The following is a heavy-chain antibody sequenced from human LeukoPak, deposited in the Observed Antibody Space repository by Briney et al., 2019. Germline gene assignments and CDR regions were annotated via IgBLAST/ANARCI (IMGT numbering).Heavy chain of an antibody. J-gene: IGHJ4*02. CDR3: AKETRNTHSLYYFDS. V-gene: IGHV3-23*01. D-gene: IGHD1-14*01. CDR1: GFTFTKYA. Sequence: GGSLRLSCAASGFTFTKYAMSWVRRAPGKGLEWVSASGTSGGAYYADSVKGRFTISRGESKNTLYLEMNSLRGEDTAVYYCAKETRNTHSLYYFDSWGQGTLVTVSS. CDR2: SGTSGGA.